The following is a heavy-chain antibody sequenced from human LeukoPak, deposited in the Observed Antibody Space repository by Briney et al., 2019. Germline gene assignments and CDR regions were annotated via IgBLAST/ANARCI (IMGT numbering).Heavy chain of an antibody. J-gene: IGHJ5*02. D-gene: IGHD3-16*01. CDR1: GYTFTGYY. CDR3: ARDGGPTPAWFDP. V-gene: IGHV1-2*02. CDR2: INPNSGGT. Sequence: EASVKVSCKASGYTFTGYYMHWVRQAPGQRLEWMGWINPNSGGTNYAQKFQGRVTMTRDTSISTAYMELSRLRSDDTAVYYCARDGGPTPAWFDPWGQGTLVTVSS.